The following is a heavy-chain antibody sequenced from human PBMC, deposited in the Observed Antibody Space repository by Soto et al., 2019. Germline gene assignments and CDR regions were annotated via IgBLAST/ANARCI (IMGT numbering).Heavy chain of an antibody. Sequence: QVQLQELGPGLVKPSQTLSLTCTVSGGSISSGDYYWSWIRQPPGKGLEWIGYIYYSGSTYYNPSLKGRVTTAVDTSKNQFSRKLSSVTAADTAVYYCARALGRRGVIDYWGQGTLVTVSS. V-gene: IGHV4-30-4*01. CDR2: IYYSGST. D-gene: IGHD3-10*01. J-gene: IGHJ4*02. CDR1: GGSISSGDYY. CDR3: ARALGRRGVIDY.